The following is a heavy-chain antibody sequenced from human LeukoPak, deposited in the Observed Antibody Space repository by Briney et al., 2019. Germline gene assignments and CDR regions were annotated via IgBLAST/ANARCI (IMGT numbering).Heavy chain of an antibody. CDR2: ISSSSSTI. V-gene: IGHV3-48*01. CDR3: ARDGGDDLN. CDR1: GFTFSSYS. Sequence: PGGSLRLSCAAFGFTFSSYSMNWVRQAPGKGLEWVSYISSSSSTIYYADSVKGRFTISRDNAKNSLYLQMNSLRAEDTAVYYCARDGGDDLNWGQGTLVTVSS. J-gene: IGHJ4*02. D-gene: IGHD2-21*01.